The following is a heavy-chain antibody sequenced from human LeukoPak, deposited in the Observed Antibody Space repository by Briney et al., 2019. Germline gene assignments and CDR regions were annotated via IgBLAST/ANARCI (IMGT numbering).Heavy chain of an antibody. V-gene: IGHV1-18*01. J-gene: IGHJ4*02. CDR3: ARAGLYYDSSGYSI. CDR1: GYTFTNYG. D-gene: IGHD3-22*01. CDR2: ISAYNGNT. Sequence: ASVKVSCKASGYTFTNYGISWVRQAPGQGLEWMGWISAYNGNTNYAQKLQGRVTMTTDTSTSTAYMELRSLRSDDTAVYYCARAGLYYDSSGYSIWGQGTLVTVSS.